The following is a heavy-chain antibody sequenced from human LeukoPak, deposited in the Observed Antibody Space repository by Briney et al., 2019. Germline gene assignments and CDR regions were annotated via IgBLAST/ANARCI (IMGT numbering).Heavy chain of an antibody. J-gene: IGHJ4*02. CDR3: AKALQTYYYDSSGYFDY. D-gene: IGHD3-22*01. CDR1: GFTFSSYA. CDR2: ISGSGGST. V-gene: IGHV3-23*01. Sequence: PGGSLRLSCAASGFTFSSYAMSWVRQAPGKGLEWVSAISGSGGSTYYADSVKGRFTISRDNSKNTPYLQMNSLRAEDTAVYYCAKALQTYYYDSSGYFDYWGQGTLVTVSS.